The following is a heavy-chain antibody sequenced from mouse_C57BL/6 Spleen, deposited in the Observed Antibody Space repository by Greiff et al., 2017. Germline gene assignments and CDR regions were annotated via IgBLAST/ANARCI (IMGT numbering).Heavy chain of an antibody. D-gene: IGHD4-1*01. Sequence: VQLQQSGAELVRPGASVTLSCKASGYTFTDYEMHWVKQTPVHGLEWIGAIDPETGGTAYNQKFKGKAILTADKSSSTAYMELRSLTSEDSAVYYCTREEKLDWYCDVWGTGTTVTVSS. J-gene: IGHJ1*03. CDR3: TREEKLDWYCDV. CDR2: IDPETGGT. V-gene: IGHV1-15*01. CDR1: GYTFTDYE.